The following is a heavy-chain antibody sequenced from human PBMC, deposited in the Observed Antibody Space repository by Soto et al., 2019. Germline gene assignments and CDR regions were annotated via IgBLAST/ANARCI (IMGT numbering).Heavy chain of an antibody. D-gene: IGHD3-22*01. Sequence: VQLVESGGGLVKPGGSLRLSCAASGFTFSSYSMNWVRQAPGKGLEWVSSISSSSSYIYYADSVKGRFTISRDNAKNSLYLQMNSLRAEDTAVYYCARVPPSHYYDSSGYETWGYWGQGTLVTVSS. V-gene: IGHV3-21*01. CDR3: ARVPPSHYYDSSGYETWGY. J-gene: IGHJ4*02. CDR2: ISSSSSYI. CDR1: GFTFSSYS.